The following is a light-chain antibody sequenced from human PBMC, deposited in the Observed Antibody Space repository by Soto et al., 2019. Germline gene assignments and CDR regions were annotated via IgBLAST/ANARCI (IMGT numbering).Light chain of an antibody. J-gene: IGKJ2*01. V-gene: IGKV3-11*01. CDR3: QQRNSYPRT. CDR2: DAS. Sequence: EVVLTQSPDTLSLSPGERATLSCRASQSVSSFLAWYQQKPGQAPRLLIYDASNRATGIPARFSGSGSGTDFTLTISSLEPEDFATYYCQQRNSYPRTFGQGTKVEIK. CDR1: QSVSSF.